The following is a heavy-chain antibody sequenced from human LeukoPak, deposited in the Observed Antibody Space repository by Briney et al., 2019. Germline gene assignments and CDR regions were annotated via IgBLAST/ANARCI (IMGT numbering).Heavy chain of an antibody. J-gene: IGHJ6*04. CDR2: ISGSGGST. CDR1: GFTFSSYA. Sequence: PGGSLRLSCAASGFTFSSYAVSWVRQAPGKGLEWVSAISGSGGSTYYADSVKGRFTISRDNSKNTLYLQMNSLRAEDTAVYYCAKDHGSGSPGYYYYDMDVWGKGTTVTVSS. CDR3: AKDHGSGSPGYYYYDMDV. V-gene: IGHV3-23*01. D-gene: IGHD3-10*01.